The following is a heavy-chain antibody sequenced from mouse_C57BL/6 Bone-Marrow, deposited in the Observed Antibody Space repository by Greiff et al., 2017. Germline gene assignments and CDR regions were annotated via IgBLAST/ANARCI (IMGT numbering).Heavy chain of an antibody. CDR1: GYAFSSSW. CDR2: IYPGDGDT. V-gene: IGHV1-82*01. D-gene: IGHD1-2*01. J-gene: IGHJ3*01. CDR3: ARLRRGFAY. Sequence: VMLVESGPELVKPGASVKISCKASGYAFSSSWMNWVKQRPGEGLEWIGRIYPGDGDTNYNGKFKGKATLTADKSSSTAYMQLSSLTSEDSAVYFCARLRRGFAYWGQGTLVTVSA.